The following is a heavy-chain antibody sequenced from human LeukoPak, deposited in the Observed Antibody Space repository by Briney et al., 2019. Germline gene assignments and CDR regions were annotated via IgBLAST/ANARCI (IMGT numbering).Heavy chain of an antibody. Sequence: ASVKVSCKASGYTFTSYGISWVRQAPGQGLEWMGWINPNSGGTNYAQKFQGRVTMTRDTSISTAYMELSRLRSDDTAMYYCARDIQQLPGDYWGQGTLVTVSS. V-gene: IGHV1-2*02. CDR3: ARDIQQLPGDY. CDR2: INPNSGGT. D-gene: IGHD6-13*01. J-gene: IGHJ4*02. CDR1: GYTFTSYG.